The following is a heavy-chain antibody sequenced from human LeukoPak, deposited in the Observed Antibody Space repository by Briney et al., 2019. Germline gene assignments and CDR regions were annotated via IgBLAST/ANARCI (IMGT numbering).Heavy chain of an antibody. D-gene: IGHD6-13*01. CDR3: ARGPRNSSSYQYFQH. CDR1: GFTFSDYY. CDR2: ISSSGSTI. V-gene: IGHV3-11*04. J-gene: IGHJ1*01. Sequence: PGGSLRLSCAASGFTFSDYYMSWIRQAPGKGLEWVSYISSSGSTIYYADSVKGRFTISRDNAKNSLFLQMNSLRADDTAVYFCARGPRNSSSYQYFQHWGQGTLVTVSS.